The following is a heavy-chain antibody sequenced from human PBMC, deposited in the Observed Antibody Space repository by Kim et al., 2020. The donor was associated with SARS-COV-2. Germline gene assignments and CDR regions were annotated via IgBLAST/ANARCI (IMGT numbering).Heavy chain of an antibody. J-gene: IGHJ4*02. D-gene: IGHD2-2*02. CDR2: ITGSGDNT. V-gene: IGHV3-23*01. CDR1: GFTFSAHA. Sequence: GGSLRLSCAASGFTFSAHAISWVRRALGKGLELVSSITGSGDNTYYTDSVRGRFTLSRDNSKNIVDLQMSSLRAEDTALYYCVRGCVIPDYWGQGTL. CDR3: VRGCVIPDY.